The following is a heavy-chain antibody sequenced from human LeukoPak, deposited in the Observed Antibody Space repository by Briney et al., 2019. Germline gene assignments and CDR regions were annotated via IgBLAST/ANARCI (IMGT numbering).Heavy chain of an antibody. Sequence: GGSLRLSCAASGFTFSSYWMSWVRQAPGKGVEWVANIKQDGSEKYYVDSVKGRFTISRDNAKNSLYLQMNSLRAEDTAVYYCARDRGSGWLDAFDIWGQGTMVTVSS. CDR1: GFTFSSYW. CDR3: ARDRGSGWLDAFDI. J-gene: IGHJ3*02. V-gene: IGHV3-7*01. D-gene: IGHD6-19*01. CDR2: IKQDGSEK.